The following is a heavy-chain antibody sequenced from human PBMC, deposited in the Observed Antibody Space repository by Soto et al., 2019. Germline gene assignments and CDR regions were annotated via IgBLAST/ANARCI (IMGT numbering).Heavy chain of an antibody. J-gene: IGHJ4*02. CDR2: IIPLFGTP. V-gene: IGHV1-69*01. CDR3: ARERDDYGLGNYCNRLDF. D-gene: IGHD3-10*01. CDR1: GGIFSTYA. Sequence: QVQLVQSGAEVKKPGSSVKVSCKASGGIFSTYAISWLRQAPGQELAWMGGIIPLFGTPNYAQRFQGRVTIPADESTSTAYMELSRLRSEDTAVYYCARERDDYGLGNYCNRLDFWGQGTLVTVSS.